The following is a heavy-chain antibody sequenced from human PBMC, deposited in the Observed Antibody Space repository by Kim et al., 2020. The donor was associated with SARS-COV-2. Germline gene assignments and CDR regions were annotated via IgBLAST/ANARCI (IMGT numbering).Heavy chain of an antibody. Sequence: KGGFTISRNNAKNSLYLQMNSLRAEDTAVYYCARDLRGYSYGFAGAPCDYWGQGTLVTVSS. J-gene: IGHJ4*02. V-gene: IGHV3-11*06. D-gene: IGHD5-18*01. CDR3: ARDLRGYSYGFAGAPCDY.